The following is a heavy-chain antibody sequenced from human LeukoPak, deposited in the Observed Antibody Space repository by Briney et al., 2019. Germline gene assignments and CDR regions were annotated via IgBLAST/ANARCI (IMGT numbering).Heavy chain of an antibody. CDR2: TSGNGVTT. V-gene: IGHV3-23*01. CDR1: GFTFSSYA. Sequence: GSLRLSCAASGFTFSSYAMSWVRQAPGKGLEWVSATSGNGVTTYYADSVQGRFTISRDNSKNILYLQMNSLRAEDTAVYYCAKGSLKFDYWGQGTLVTVSS. CDR3: AKGSLKFDY. J-gene: IGHJ4*02.